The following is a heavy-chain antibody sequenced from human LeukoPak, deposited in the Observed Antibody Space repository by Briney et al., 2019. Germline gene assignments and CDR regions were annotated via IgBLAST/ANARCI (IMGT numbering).Heavy chain of an antibody. D-gene: IGHD1-26*01. CDR2: ISWNSGSI. CDR3: AKGAYSGSYYDLRLPGEAFDI. J-gene: IGHJ3*02. Sequence: GGSVRLSCAASGFTFDDYAMHWVRQAPGKGLEWVSVISWNSGSIGYADSVKGRFTISRDNAKNSLYLQMNSLRAEDTALYYCAKGAYSGSYYDLRLPGEAFDIWGQGTMVTVSS. CDR1: GFTFDDYA. V-gene: IGHV3-9*01.